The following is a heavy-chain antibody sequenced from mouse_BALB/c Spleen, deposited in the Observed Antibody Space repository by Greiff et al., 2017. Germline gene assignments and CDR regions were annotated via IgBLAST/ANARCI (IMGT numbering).Heavy chain of an antibody. J-gene: IGHJ1*01. D-gene: IGHD2-1*01. Sequence: DVKLVESGGGLVKLGGSLKLSCAASGFTFGSYYMSWVRQTPEKRLELVAAINSNGGSTYYPDTVKGRFTISRDNAKNTLYLQMSSLKSEDTALYYCARPGNYVYWYFDVWGAGTTVTVSS. CDR1: GFTFGSYY. CDR2: INSNGGST. CDR3: ARPGNYVYWYFDV. V-gene: IGHV5-6-2*01.